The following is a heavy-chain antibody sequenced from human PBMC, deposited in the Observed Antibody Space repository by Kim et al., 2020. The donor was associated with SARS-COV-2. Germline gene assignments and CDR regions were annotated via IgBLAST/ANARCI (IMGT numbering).Heavy chain of an antibody. CDR1: GFTFSSYS. CDR3: ARDSSGWYEGDYFDY. J-gene: IGHJ4*02. CDR2: ISSSSYI. V-gene: IGHV3-21*01. D-gene: IGHD6-19*01. Sequence: GGSLRLSCAASGFTFSSYSMNWVRQAPGKGLEWVSSISSSSYIYYADSVKGRFTISRDNAKNSLYLQMNSLRAEDTAVYYCARDSSGWYEGDYFDYWGQGTLVTVSS.